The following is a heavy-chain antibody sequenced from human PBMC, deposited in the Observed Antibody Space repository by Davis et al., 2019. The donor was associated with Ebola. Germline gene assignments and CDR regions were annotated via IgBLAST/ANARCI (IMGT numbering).Heavy chain of an antibody. CDR2: ISGSGSST. Sequence: GESLKISCAASGFTFSNYAMSWVRQAPGQGLEWVSAISGSGSSTYYADSVKGRFTISRDNSKNALYLQMNSLRAEDTAVYYCARGPPYGGNYIDYWGQGTLVTASS. V-gene: IGHV3-23*01. J-gene: IGHJ4*02. CDR1: GFTFSNYA. CDR3: ARGPPYGGNYIDY. D-gene: IGHD4-23*01.